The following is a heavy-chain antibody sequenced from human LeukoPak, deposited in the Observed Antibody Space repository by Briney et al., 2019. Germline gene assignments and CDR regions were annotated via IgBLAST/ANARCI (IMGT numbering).Heavy chain of an antibody. D-gene: IGHD6-19*01. CDR2: INHSGST. CDR1: GGSFSGYY. V-gene: IGHV4-34*01. J-gene: IGHJ4*02. CDR3: ARPTGAGQTTFDY. Sequence: PSETLSLTCAVYGGSFSGYYWSWIRQPPGKGLEWIGEINHSGSTNYNPSLKSRVTISVDTSKNQFSLKLSSVTAADTAVYYCARPTGAGQTTFDYWGQGTLVTVSS.